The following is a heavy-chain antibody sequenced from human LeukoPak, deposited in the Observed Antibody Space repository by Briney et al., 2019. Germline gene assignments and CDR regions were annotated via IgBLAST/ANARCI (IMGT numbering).Heavy chain of an antibody. CDR1: GGSFSGYY. J-gene: IGHJ3*02. V-gene: IGHV4-34*01. CDR3: ARFSARPVLLLTHIRSNDAFDI. CDR2: INHSGST. D-gene: IGHD2-15*01. Sequence: SETLSLTCAVYGGSFSGYYWSWIRQPPGKGLEWIGEINHSGSTNYNPSLKSRDTISVDTSKNQFSLKLGCVTAADTAVYYCARFSARPVLLLTHIRSNDAFDIWGQGTMVTVSS.